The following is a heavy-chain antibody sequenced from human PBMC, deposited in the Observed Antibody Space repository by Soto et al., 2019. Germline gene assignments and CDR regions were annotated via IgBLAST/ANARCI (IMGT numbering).Heavy chain of an antibody. Sequence: VASVKVSCKTSAYTFNRYAITWVRQAPGQGLEWMGWINPYNGYTYYSEKLQGRVTMTTDTSTNTAYMEVRGLRSDDTAVYYCATQQTNMVQFDYWGPGTLVTVSS. CDR1: AYTFNRYA. V-gene: IGHV1-18*04. D-gene: IGHD2-8*01. J-gene: IGHJ4*02. CDR3: ATQQTNMVQFDY. CDR2: INPYNGYT.